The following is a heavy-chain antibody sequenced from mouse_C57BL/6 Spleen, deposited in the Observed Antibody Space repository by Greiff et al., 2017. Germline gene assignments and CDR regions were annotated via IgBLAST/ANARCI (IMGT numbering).Heavy chain of an antibody. D-gene: IGHD2-4*01. CDR1: GYTFTDYY. CDR2: INPNNGGT. Sequence: EVQLQQSGPELVKPGASVKISCKASGYTFTDYYMNWVKQSHGKSLEWIGDINPNNGGTSYNQKFKGKATLTVDKSSSTAYMELRSLTSEDSAVYYCARNYDYDGRRFDYWGQGTTLTVSS. J-gene: IGHJ2*01. V-gene: IGHV1-26*01. CDR3: ARNYDYDGRRFDY.